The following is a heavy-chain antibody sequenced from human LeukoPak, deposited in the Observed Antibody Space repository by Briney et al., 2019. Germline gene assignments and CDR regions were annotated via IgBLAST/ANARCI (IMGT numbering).Heavy chain of an antibody. V-gene: IGHV3-33*01. D-gene: IGHD3-22*01. CDR2: IWFDGSYK. Sequence: PGRSLRLSCAASGFTFRTHVMHWVRQAPGKGLEWVALIWFDGSYKFYADSVKGRFTISRDNAKNSLYLQMNSLRAEDTALYYCARVSGIGGRYYYDSSGYSRLPDYWGQGTLVTVSS. CDR1: GFTFRTHV. CDR3: ARVSGIGGRYYYDSSGYSRLPDY. J-gene: IGHJ4*02.